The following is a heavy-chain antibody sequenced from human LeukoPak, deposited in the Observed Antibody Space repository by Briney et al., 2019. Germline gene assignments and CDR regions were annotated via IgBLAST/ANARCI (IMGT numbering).Heavy chain of an antibody. CDR2: INHSGST. CDR3: ARGLYYDYVWGSYRYNYYFDY. J-gene: IGHJ4*02. Sequence: SETLSLTCAVYGGSFSGYYWSWIRQPSGKGLEWIGEINHSGSTNYNPSLKSRVTISVDTSKNQFSLKLSSVTAADTAVYYCARGLYYDYVWGSYRYNYYFDYWGQGTLVTVSS. D-gene: IGHD3-16*02. CDR1: GGSFSGYY. V-gene: IGHV4-34*01.